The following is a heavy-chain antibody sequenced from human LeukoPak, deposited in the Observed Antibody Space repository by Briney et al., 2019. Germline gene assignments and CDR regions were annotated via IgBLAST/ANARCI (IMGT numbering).Heavy chain of an antibody. CDR2: IFYTGST. Sequence: SETLSLTCTVSGYSVSSGYYWGWIRQPPGKGLDWIGSIFYTGSTYYNPSLKSRVTISVDTSKNQISLKLTSVTAADTAVFYCARGSSWKRGLFDYWGQGSLVTVSS. V-gene: IGHV4-38-2*02. J-gene: IGHJ4*02. CDR1: GYSVSSGYY. CDR3: ARGSSWKRGLFDY. D-gene: IGHD6-13*01.